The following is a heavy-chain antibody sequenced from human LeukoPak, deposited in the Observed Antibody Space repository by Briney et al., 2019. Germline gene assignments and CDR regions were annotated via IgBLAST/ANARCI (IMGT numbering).Heavy chain of an antibody. V-gene: IGHV4-30-2*01. D-gene: IGHD6-13*01. CDR2: IYHSGST. CDR1: GGSISSGGYS. CDR3: ARGAHSSTAFDY. J-gene: IGHJ4*02. Sequence: SETLSLTCAVSGGSISSGGYSWSWIRQPPGKGLEWIGYIYHSGSTYYNPSLKSRVTISVDRSKNQFSLKLSSVTAADTAVYYCARGAHSSTAFDYWGQGTLVTVSS.